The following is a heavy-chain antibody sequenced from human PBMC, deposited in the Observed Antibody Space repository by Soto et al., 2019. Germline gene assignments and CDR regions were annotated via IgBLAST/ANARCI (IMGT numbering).Heavy chain of an antibody. CDR1: GCSVSCKKY. CDR3: ATWHLQEHAYDI. D-gene: IGHD1-1*01. V-gene: IGHV3-53*01. CDR2: LYDLDGT. Sequence: ETLRRSCAAFGCSVSCKKYVAWVRQAPGKGLEWVSALYDLDGTYYADSVKGRFTTSSDSSRTTVYLQMNSLRPDDTAVYSCATWHLQEHAYDIWRQGTMVTVSS. J-gene: IGHJ3*02.